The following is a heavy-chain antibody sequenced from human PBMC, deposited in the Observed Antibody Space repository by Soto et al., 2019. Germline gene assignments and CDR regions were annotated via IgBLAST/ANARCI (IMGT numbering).Heavy chain of an antibody. D-gene: IGHD2-2*01. CDR2: MNPNSGNT. J-gene: IGHJ6*03. CDR3: ARDKTPRYCSSTSCYARYYYYYMDV. V-gene: IGHV1-8*01. Sequence: ASVKVSCKASGYTFTSYDINWVRQATGQGLEWMGWMNPNSGNTGYAQKFQGRVTMTRNTSISTAYMELSSLRSEDTAEYYIARDKTPRYCSSTSCYARYYYYYMDVWGKGTRVTVSS. CDR1: GYTFTSYD.